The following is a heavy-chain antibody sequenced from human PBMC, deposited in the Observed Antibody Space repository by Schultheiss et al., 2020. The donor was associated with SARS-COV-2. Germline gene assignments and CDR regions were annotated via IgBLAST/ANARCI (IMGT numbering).Heavy chain of an antibody. CDR1: GGSFSGYY. V-gene: IGHV4-34*01. Sequence: ESLKISCAVYGGSFSGYYWSWIRQPPGKGLEWIGYINYRGSTYYNPSLTSRVTISVDTSKNQFSLKLSSVTAADTAVYYCARAYDFGLYYYYYYMDVWGKGTTVTVSS. CDR2: INYRGST. CDR3: ARAYDFGLYYYYYYMDV. J-gene: IGHJ6*03. D-gene: IGHD3-3*01.